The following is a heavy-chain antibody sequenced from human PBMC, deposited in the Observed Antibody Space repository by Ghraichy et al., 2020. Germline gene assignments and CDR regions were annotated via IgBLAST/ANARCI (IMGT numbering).Heavy chain of an antibody. Sequence: GGSLRLSCAASGFTFRSYAMNWVRQAPGKGLEWVSSISGSGGSTYYADSVKGRFTISRDNSKSTLYLHMNSLRAEDTAVYYCAKAGYYDTLECDYWGQGTLVTVSS. CDR1: GFTFRSYA. CDR2: ISGSGGST. CDR3: AKAGYYDTLECDY. D-gene: IGHD3-22*01. J-gene: IGHJ4*02. V-gene: IGHV3-23*01.